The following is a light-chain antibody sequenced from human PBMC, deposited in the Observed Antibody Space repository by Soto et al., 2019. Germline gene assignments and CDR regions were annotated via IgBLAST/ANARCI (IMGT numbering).Light chain of an antibody. CDR3: HQYNEWPRGT. Sequence: EIVMTQSPATLSVSPGERATLSCRASQSVSSNLAWYQQKPGQAPRLLIYGASTRATGIPARFSGSGSGTEFTLTISSLEPEDFAVYYCHQYNEWPRGTFGQGTKVDIK. V-gene: IGKV3-15*01. CDR2: GAS. CDR1: QSVSSN. J-gene: IGKJ1*01.